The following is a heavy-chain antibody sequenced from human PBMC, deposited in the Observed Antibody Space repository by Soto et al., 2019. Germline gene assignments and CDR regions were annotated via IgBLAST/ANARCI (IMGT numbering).Heavy chain of an antibody. Sequence: SETLSLTCTVSGGSISSGDYYWSWIRQPPGKGLEWIGYIYYSGSTYYNPSLKSRVTISVDTSKNQFSLKLSSVTAADTAVYYCAAGLTTVVTPPDSWGQGTLVTVSS. V-gene: IGHV4-30-4*01. CDR1: GGSISSGDYY. D-gene: IGHD4-17*01. CDR2: IYYSGST. J-gene: IGHJ4*02. CDR3: AAGLTTVVTPPDS.